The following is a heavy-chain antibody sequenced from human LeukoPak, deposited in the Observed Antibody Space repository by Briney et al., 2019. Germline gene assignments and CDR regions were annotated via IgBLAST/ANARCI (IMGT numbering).Heavy chain of an antibody. J-gene: IGHJ4*02. V-gene: IGHV3-20*04. CDR2: LNWNGDST. Sequence: GGSLRLSCAAFGFTFEDYGMSWVRQPPGKGLEWLSALNWNGDSTSYADSVKGRFTISRDNAKNTLYLQMNSLRAEDTALYFCARGYGDYLYWGQGTLVTVSS. D-gene: IGHD4-17*01. CDR1: GFTFEDYG. CDR3: ARGYGDYLY.